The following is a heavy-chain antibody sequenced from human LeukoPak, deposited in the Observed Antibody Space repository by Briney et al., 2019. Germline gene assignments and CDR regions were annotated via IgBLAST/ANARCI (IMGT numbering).Heavy chain of an antibody. CDR3: AREGGRQWLVSGTLDS. CDR1: GGSVSSSLYY. V-gene: IGHV4-61*01. Sequence: SETLSLTCTVSGGSVSSSLYYWTWIRQPPGKGLEWIGYIYHGSATYNPSLESRVTISMDTSKNQFSLKVTSVTAADTAVYYCAREGGRQWLVSGTLDSWGQGTLVTVSS. D-gene: IGHD6-19*01. CDR2: IYHGSA. J-gene: IGHJ5*01.